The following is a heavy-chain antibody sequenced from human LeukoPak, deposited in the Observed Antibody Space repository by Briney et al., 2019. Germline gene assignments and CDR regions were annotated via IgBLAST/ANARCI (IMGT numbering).Heavy chain of an antibody. J-gene: IGHJ4*02. CDR1: GYTFTSYG. Sequence: ASVKVSCKASGYTFTSYGISWVRQAPGQGLEWMGWISAYNGNTNYAQKPQGRVTMTTDTSTSTAYMELRSLRSDDTAVYYCARGGRYFDWLFPFVYWGQGTLVTVSS. V-gene: IGHV1-18*04. CDR3: ARGGRYFDWLFPFVY. CDR2: ISAYNGNT. D-gene: IGHD3-9*01.